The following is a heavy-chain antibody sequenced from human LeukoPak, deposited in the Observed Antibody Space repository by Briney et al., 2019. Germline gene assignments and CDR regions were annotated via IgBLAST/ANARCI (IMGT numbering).Heavy chain of an antibody. CDR2: IYHSGST. D-gene: IGHD1-1*01. J-gene: IGHJ3*02. V-gene: IGHV4-30-2*01. Sequence: PSETLSLTCAVSGGSISSGGYSWSWIRQPPGKGLEWIGYIYHSGSTYYNPSLKSRVTISVDRSKNQFSLKLSSVTAADTAVYYCARGTSTTNDAFDIWGQGTMVTVSS. CDR1: GGSISSGGYS. CDR3: ARGTSTTNDAFDI.